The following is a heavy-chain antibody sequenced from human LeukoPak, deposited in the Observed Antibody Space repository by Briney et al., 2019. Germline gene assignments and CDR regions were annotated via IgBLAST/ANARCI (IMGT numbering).Heavy chain of an antibody. CDR3: ARLLPGEWFGNYYYYYGMDV. Sequence: PSQTLSLTCAVSGGSISSGGYSWSWIRQPPGKGLEWIGYIYHSGSTYDNPSVKSRVTISVDRSKNQFSLKLRSVTAADTAVYYCARLLPGEWFGNYYYYYGMDVWGQGTTVTVSS. D-gene: IGHD3-3*01. V-gene: IGHV4-30-2*01. J-gene: IGHJ6*02. CDR2: IYHSGST. CDR1: GGSISSGGYS.